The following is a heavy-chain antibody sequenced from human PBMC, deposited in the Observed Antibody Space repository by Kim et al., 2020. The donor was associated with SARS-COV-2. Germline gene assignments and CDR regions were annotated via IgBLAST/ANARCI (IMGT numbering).Heavy chain of an antibody. Sequence: SETLSLTCTVSGGSISSYYWSWIRQPPGKGLEWIGYIYYSGSTNYNPSLKSRVTISVDTSKNQFSLKLSSVTAADTAVYYCARAFRYDSSGYYFDYWGQGTLVSVSS. CDR2: IYYSGST. CDR1: GGSISSYY. CDR3: ARAFRYDSSGYYFDY. V-gene: IGHV4-59*01. J-gene: IGHJ4*02. D-gene: IGHD3-22*01.